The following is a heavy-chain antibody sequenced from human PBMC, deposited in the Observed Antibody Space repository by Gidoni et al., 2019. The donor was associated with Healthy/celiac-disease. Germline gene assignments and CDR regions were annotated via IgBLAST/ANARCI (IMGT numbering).Heavy chain of an antibody. D-gene: IGHD4-4*01. Sequence: EVQLVVSGGGLVKPGRSLRLSCTASGFTFGDYAMSWFRQAPGKGLEWVGFIRSKAYGCTTEYAAYVKGRFTISRDDSKSIAYLQMNSLKTEDTAVYYCSSNYQLFDYWGQGTLXTVSS. V-gene: IGHV3-49*05. CDR1: GFTFGDYA. J-gene: IGHJ4*02. CDR3: SSNYQLFDY. CDR2: IRSKAYGCTT.